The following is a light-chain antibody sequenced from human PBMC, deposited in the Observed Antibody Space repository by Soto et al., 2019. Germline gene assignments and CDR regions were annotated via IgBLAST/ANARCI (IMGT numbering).Light chain of an antibody. CDR3: HQRSNWPRT. CDR1: QSISSS. CDR2: NAA. Sequence: EIVLTQSPVTLSLSPGERATLSCRASQSISSSLAWYQQKPGQAPRLLIYNAANRATGIPARFSGSGSGTDFTLTISSLEPEDFAVYYCHQRSNWPRTFGQGTKVEIK. V-gene: IGKV3-11*01. J-gene: IGKJ1*01.